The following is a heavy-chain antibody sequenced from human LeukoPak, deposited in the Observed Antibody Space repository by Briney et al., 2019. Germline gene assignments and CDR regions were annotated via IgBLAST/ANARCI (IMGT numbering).Heavy chain of an antibody. J-gene: IGHJ4*02. CDR3: ARDQGGVGY. CDR1: GIIFSSYS. CDR2: ISSFSGTI. Sequence: GGSLRLSCVASGIIFSSYSMNWVRQAPGKGLEWVSYISSFSGTINYADSVKGRFTISRDNAKNSLYLQMNSLGAEDTAVYYCARDQGGVGYWGQGTLVTVSS. V-gene: IGHV3-48*01. D-gene: IGHD3-16*01.